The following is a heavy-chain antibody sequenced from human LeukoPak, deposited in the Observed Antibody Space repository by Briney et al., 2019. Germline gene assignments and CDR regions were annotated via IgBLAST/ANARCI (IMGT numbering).Heavy chain of an antibody. J-gene: IGHJ5*02. CDR1: GVSISSYY. CDR3: ARDHQGVEWFDP. CDR2: IHYTGST. Sequence: SETLSLTCTVSGVSISSYYWAWIRQPPGKGLEWIGYIHYTGSTNYNPSLKSRVTISVDTSKNQFSLNLSSVTAADTAVYYCARDHQGVEWFDPWGQGTLVTVSS. V-gene: IGHV4-59*01.